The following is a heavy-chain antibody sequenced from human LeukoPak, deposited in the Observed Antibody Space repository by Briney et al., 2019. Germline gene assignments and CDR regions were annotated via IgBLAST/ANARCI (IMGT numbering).Heavy chain of an antibody. D-gene: IGHD3-10*01. CDR1: GGSISSGGYY. CDR2: IYYSGST. J-gene: IGHJ3*02. Sequence: PSETLSLTCTVSGGSISSGGYYWSWIRQHPGKGLEWIGYIYYSGSTYYNPSLKSRVTISVDTSKNQFSLKLSSVTAADTAVYYCASYGSGSYYSAQAFDIWGQGTMVTVSS. V-gene: IGHV4-31*03. CDR3: ASYGSGSYYSAQAFDI.